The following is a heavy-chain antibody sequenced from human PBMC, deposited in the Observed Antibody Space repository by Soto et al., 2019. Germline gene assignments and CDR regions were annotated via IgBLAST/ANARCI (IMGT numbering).Heavy chain of an antibody. Sequence: GGSLRLSCVASGFSFRNYGMHWARQAPGKGLEWVAVISYEEINNKNYADSVKGRFTISRDNSENTLYLQMDSLRAEDTAVYYCAKGYCSCTSCYPGYCMDVWYQGTTVTVSS. CDR1: GFSFRNYG. D-gene: IGHD2-2*01. CDR3: AKGYCSCTSCYPGYCMDV. CDR2: ISYEEINNK. V-gene: IGHV3-30*18. J-gene: IGHJ6*02.